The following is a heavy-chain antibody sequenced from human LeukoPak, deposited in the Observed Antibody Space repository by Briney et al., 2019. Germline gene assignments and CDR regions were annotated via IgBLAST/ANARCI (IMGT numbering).Heavy chain of an antibody. J-gene: IGHJ4*02. CDR1: GFTISHAW. CDR3: VKDSGWCHFDS. Sequence: GGSLSLSSAASGFTISHAWLTRGPPAPGQELKGGGNIEEGGRSQDYAHSGKVRITTSRANTTTSLHLQMSGLRAEDTAMYYCVKDSGWCHFDSWGQGTLVTVSS. V-gene: IGHV3-7*03. D-gene: IGHD6-19*01. CDR2: IEEGGRSQ.